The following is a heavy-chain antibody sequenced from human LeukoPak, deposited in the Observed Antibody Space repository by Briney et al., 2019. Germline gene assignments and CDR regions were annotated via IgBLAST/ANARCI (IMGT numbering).Heavy chain of an antibody. CDR3: ARGSYYYDSSGYTYYFDY. J-gene: IGHJ4*02. V-gene: IGHV4-59*01. D-gene: IGHD3-22*01. CDR1: GGSISSYY. Sequence: KPSETLSLTCTVSGGSISSYYWSWIRQPPGKGLEWIGYIYYSGSTNYNPSLKSRVTISVDTSKNQFSLKLSSVTAADTAVYYCARGSYYYDSSGYTYYFDYWGQGTLVTVSS. CDR2: IYYSGST.